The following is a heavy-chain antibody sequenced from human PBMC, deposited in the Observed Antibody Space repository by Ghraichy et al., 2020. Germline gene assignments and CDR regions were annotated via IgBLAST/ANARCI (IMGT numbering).Heavy chain of an antibody. CDR3: ARGSSGAHQDWFDP. Sequence: GGSLRLSCAASVFSFSNYWMSWARQAPGKGLEWVANIKQDGSEKHYVDSVKGRITISRDNAKNSLYLQMNSLRAEDTAVYYCARGSSGAHQDWFDPWGQGTLVTVSS. V-gene: IGHV3-7*03. CDR2: IKQDGSEK. D-gene: IGHD6-19*01. CDR1: VFSFSNYW. J-gene: IGHJ5*02.